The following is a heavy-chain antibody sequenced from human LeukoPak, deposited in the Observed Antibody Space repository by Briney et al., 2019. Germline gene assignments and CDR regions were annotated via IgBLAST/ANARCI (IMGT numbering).Heavy chain of an antibody. J-gene: IGHJ4*02. CDR2: SGTGGST. CDR3: ARRHDYGDF. CDR1: GFTFSSYA. Sequence: PGGSLRLSCAASGFTFSSYALSWVRQAPRKGLEWVSISGTGGSTYFADSVKGRFTISRDNAKNSPYLQMNSLRDEDTAVYYCARRHDYGDFWGQGTLVTVSS. V-gene: IGHV3-23*01.